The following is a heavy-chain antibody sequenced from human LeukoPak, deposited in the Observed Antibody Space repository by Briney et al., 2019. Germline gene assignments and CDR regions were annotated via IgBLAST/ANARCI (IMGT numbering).Heavy chain of an antibody. CDR1: GFTFSSYA. J-gene: IGHJ1*01. Sequence: GRSLRLSCAASGFTFSSYAMHWVRQAPGKGLEWVSGISWNSGSIDYADSVKGRFTISRDNAKNSVYLQMNSLRAEDMALYYCAKGNGYTYDEGYFQHWGQGTLVTVSS. CDR3: AKGNGYTYDEGYFQH. D-gene: IGHD5-18*01. V-gene: IGHV3-9*03. CDR2: ISWNSGSI.